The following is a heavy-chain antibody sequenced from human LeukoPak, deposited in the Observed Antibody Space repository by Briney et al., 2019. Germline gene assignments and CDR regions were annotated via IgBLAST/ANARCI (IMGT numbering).Heavy chain of an antibody. CDR2: IYYSGNT. CDR1: GGSISSYY. J-gene: IGHJ6*03. Sequence: SETLSLTCTVSGGSISSYYWSWIRQPPGKGLEWIGYIYYSGNTNYNPSLKSRATISVDTSKNQFSLKLNSVTAADTAVYYCAREVHYYSYYMDVWGKGTTVTVSS. V-gene: IGHV4-59*01. CDR3: AREVHYYSYYMDV.